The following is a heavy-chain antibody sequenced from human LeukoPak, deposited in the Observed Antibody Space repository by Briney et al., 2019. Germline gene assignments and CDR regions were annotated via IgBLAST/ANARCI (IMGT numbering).Heavy chain of an antibody. CDR2: IYYSGST. J-gene: IGHJ5*02. V-gene: IGHV4-30-4*02. CDR1: GGSISSGDYY. D-gene: IGHD3-22*01. CDR3: ARGDSSGSNWFDP. Sequence: SETLSLTCTVSGGSISSGDYYWSWIRQPPGKGLEWIGYIYYSGSTYYNPSLKSRVTISVDTSNNQFSLKLSSVTAADTAVYYCARGDSSGSNWFDPWGQGTLVTVSS.